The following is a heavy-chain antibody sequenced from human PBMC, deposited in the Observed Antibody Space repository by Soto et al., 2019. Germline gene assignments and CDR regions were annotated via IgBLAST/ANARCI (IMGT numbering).Heavy chain of an antibody. CDR2: ISSNGVAT. J-gene: IGHJ6*03. CDR1: GFTLSNYA. V-gene: IGHV3-64*01. D-gene: IGHD6-6*01. CDR3: ARRARPDFYYMDV. Sequence: EVQLVESGGDLAQPGGSLRLSCAASGFTLSNYAMDWVRQAPGKGLEYVSGISSNGVATYYANSVQGRFTVSRDNSKNTVYLQMGYLRPEDTAVYYCARRARPDFYYMDVWGKGTTVTVS.